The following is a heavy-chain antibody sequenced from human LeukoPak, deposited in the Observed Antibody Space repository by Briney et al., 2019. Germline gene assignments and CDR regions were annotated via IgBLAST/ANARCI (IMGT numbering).Heavy chain of an antibody. Sequence: PGRSLRLSCAASGFTFSSYAMHWVRQAPGKGLEWVAVISYDGSNKYYADSVKGRFTISRDNSKNTLYLQMNSLRAEDTAVYYCARDSCSGGSCYELLDYWGQGTLVTVSS. CDR3: ARDSCSGGSCYELLDY. CDR1: GFTFSSYA. V-gene: IGHV3-30*04. J-gene: IGHJ4*02. D-gene: IGHD2-15*01. CDR2: ISYDGSNK.